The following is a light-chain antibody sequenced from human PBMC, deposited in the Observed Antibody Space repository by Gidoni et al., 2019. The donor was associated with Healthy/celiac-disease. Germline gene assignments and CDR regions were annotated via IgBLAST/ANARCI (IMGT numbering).Light chain of an antibody. CDR1: SSDVGSYNL. V-gene: IGLV2-23*02. CDR2: EVS. J-gene: IGLJ2*01. CDR3: CSYAGSSTHVV. Sequence: QSALTQPASVSGSPGKSITISCTGTSSDVGSYNLVSCYQQHPGKAPKLMIYEVSKLPSGVSNRFSGSKSGNTASLTISGLQAEDEADYYCCSYAGSSTHVVFGGGTKLTVL.